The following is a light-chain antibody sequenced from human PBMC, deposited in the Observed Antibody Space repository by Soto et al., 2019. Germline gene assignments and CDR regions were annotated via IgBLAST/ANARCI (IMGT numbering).Light chain of an antibody. CDR3: HQYAASPLT. CDR1: QSVGNNF. V-gene: IGKV3-20*01. J-gene: IGKJ4*01. Sequence: EIVLTQSPGTLSLSPGERATLSCRASQSVGNNFSGWYQQKPGQAPRLLIYHASNRATGIPDRFSGTASGTDFTLTISRLEPEDSAVYYCHQYAASPLTFGGGTKVEIK. CDR2: HAS.